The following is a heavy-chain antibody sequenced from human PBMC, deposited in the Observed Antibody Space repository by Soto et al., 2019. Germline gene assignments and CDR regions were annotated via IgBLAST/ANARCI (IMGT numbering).Heavy chain of an antibody. CDR1: GFIFTSYA. CDR2: ISGSGGST. CDR3: AKDRVGGGWPYWYFDV. V-gene: IGHV3-23*01. D-gene: IGHD6-19*01. Sequence: EVQLLESGGGLVQPGGSLRLSGAASGFIFTSYAMSWVRQAPGKGLEWVLVISGSGGSTYYADSVKGRFTISRDNSNNMVYLQMTGLRAEDTAIYYCAKDRVGGGWPYWYFDVWGRRTLVTVSS. J-gene: IGHJ2*01.